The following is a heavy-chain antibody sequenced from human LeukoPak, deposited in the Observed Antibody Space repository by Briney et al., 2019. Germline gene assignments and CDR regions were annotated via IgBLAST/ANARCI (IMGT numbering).Heavy chain of an antibody. D-gene: IGHD3-9*01. CDR1: GYTLTELS. V-gene: IGHV1-24*01. Sequence: ASVKVSCKVSGYTLTELSMHWVRQAPGKGLEWMGGFDPEDGETIYAQKFQGRVTMTEDTSTDTAYMELSSLRSEDTAVYYCATLLRYFDWPHYYGMDVWGQGTTVTVSS. CDR2: FDPEDGET. J-gene: IGHJ6*02. CDR3: ATLLRYFDWPHYYGMDV.